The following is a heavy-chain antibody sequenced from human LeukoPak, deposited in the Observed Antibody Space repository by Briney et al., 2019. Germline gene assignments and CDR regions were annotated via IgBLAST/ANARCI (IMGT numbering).Heavy chain of an antibody. CDR1: GGSISSNNW. CDR2: IYYSGST. CDR3: ARGDYGDYDNAFDI. V-gene: IGHV4-4*02. Sequence: PSGTLSLTCAVSGGSISSNNWWGWVRQPPGKGLEWIGYIYYSGSTNYNPSLKSRVTISVDTSKNQFSLKLSSVTAADTAVYYCARGDYGDYDNAFDIWGQGTMVTVSS. J-gene: IGHJ3*02. D-gene: IGHD4-17*01.